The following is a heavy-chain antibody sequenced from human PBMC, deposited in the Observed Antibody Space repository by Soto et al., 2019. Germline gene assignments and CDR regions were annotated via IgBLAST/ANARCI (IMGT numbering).Heavy chain of an antibody. J-gene: IGHJ4*02. V-gene: IGHV3-33*01. CDR1: GFTFSSYG. Sequence: QVQLVESGGGVVQPGRSLRLSCAASGFTFSSYGMHWVRQAPGKGLEWVAVIWYDGSNKYYADSVKGRFTISRDNSKNTLYLQMNSLRAEDTAVYYCARDRLLATRVGYFDYWGQGTLVTVSS. CDR2: IWYDGSNK. D-gene: IGHD5-12*01. CDR3: ARDRLLATRVGYFDY.